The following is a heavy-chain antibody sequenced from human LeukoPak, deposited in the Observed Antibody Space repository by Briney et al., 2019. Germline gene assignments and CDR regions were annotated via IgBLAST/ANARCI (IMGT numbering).Heavy chain of an antibody. CDR1: GYSFTSYW. V-gene: IGHV5-51*01. J-gene: IGHJ4*02. Sequence: GESLKISCKGSGYSFTSYWIGWVRQMPGKSLEWMGIIYPGGSDTRYSPSFQGQVTISADKSISTAYLQWSSLNTSDTAMYYCARYTDHYYFDYWGQGTLVTVSS. CDR3: ARYTDHYYFDY. CDR2: IYPGGSDT. D-gene: IGHD1-1*01.